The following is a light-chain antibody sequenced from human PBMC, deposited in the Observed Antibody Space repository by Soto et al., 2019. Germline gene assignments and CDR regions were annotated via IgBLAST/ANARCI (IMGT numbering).Light chain of an antibody. CDR1: QTISND. CDR2: GAS. Sequence: EVVMTQSPATVSVSPGEGVTLSCRASQTISNDLAWYQQKPGQAPRLLIYGASTRATGVPARFSGGGSGTEFTLTISSLQSEDFAFYYCKQNNKWPPVTFGGGNKVEIK. CDR3: KQNNKWPPVT. J-gene: IGKJ4*01. V-gene: IGKV3-15*01.